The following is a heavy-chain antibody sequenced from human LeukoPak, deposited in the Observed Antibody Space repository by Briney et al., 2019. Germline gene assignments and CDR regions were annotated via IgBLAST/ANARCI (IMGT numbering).Heavy chain of an antibody. Sequence: PGGSLRLSCAASGFTFDDYAMHWARQAPGKGLEWVSLISGDGGSTYYADSVKGRFTISRDNSRNSLYLQMNSLRTEDTALYYCTKPAQSVALIDDYWGQGTLVTVSS. D-gene: IGHD2-15*01. CDR3: TKPAQSVALIDDY. CDR1: GFTFDDYA. J-gene: IGHJ4*02. V-gene: IGHV3-43*02. CDR2: ISGDGGST.